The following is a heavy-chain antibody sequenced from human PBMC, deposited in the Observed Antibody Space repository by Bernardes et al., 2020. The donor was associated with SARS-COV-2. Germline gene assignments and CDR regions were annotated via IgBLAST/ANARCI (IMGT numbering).Heavy chain of an antibody. V-gene: IGHV4-39*07. D-gene: IGHD6-19*01. CDR3: ARVRMGGDHSSGWLSYYYYMDV. CDR1: GGSISSSSYY. CDR2: IYYSGST. J-gene: IGHJ6*03. Sequence: SETLSLTCTVSGGSISSSSYYWGWIRQPPGKGLEWIGSIYYSGSTYYNPSLKSRVTISVDTSKNQFSLKLSSVTAADTAVYYCARVRMGGDHSSGWLSYYYYMDVWGKGTTVTVSS.